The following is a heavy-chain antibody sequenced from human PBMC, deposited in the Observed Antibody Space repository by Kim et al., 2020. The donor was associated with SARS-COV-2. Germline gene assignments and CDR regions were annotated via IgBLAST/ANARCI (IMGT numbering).Heavy chain of an antibody. D-gene: IGHD2-2*01. J-gene: IGHJ5*02. CDR1: GYTFTGYY. CDR3: ARSGTSGYDWFDP. CDR2: INPNSGGT. Sequence: ASVKVSCKASGYTFTGYYMHWVRQAPGQGLEWMGWINPNSGGTNYAQKFQGRVTMTRDTSISTAYMELSRLRSDDTAVNYCARSGTSGYDWFDPWGQGTLVTVSS. V-gene: IGHV1-2*02.